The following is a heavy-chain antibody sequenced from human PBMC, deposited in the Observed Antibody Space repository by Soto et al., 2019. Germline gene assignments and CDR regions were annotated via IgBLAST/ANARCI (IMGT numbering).Heavy chain of an antibody. CDR1: GFTFISYS. CDR2: ISSSSSYI. V-gene: IGHV3-21*01. D-gene: IGHD6-13*01. J-gene: IGHJ5*02. Sequence: PGGSLRLSCAASGFTFISYSMNWGRQAPGKGLEWVSSISSSSSYIYYADSVKGRFTISRDNAKNSLYLQMNSLRAEDTAVYYCARPGQLVRSNWFDPWGQGTLVTVSS. CDR3: ARPGQLVRSNWFDP.